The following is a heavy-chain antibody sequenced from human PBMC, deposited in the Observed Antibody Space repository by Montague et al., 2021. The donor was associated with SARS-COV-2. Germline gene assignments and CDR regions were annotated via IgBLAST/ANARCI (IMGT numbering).Heavy chain of an antibody. Sequence: SETLSLTCTVSGGSISSYYWSWIRQPPGKGLECIGYIYHSGSTNYNPSLKSRVTISVDTSKNQFSLKLSSVTAADTAVYYCARDSRTDFDWLFPGSGSCYCMDVWGKGTTVTVSS. J-gene: IGHJ6*03. D-gene: IGHD3-9*01. V-gene: IGHV4-59*12. CDR2: IYHSGST. CDR1: GGSISSYY. CDR3: ARDSRTDFDWLFPGSGSCYCMDV.